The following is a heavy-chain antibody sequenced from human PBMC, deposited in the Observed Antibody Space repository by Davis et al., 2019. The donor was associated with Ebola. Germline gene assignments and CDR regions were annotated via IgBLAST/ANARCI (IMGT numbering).Heavy chain of an antibody. V-gene: IGHV2-5*02. J-gene: IGHJ4*02. CDR3: AQKGISGGVSY. D-gene: IGHD2-8*01. CDR2: IYWDDDK. Sequence: SGPTLVKPPQTLTLTCTFSGFSLSTRGVGVGWIRQPPGKALEWLALIYWDDDKRYSPSLKRRLTITKDTSKTQVVLTMTNMDPVDTATYYCAQKGISGGVSYWGQGTLVTVSS. CDR1: GFSLSTRGVG.